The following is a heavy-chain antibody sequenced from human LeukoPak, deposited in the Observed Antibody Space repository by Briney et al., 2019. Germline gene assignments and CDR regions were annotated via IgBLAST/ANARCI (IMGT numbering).Heavy chain of an antibody. CDR3: ARDPPRRYCSSTSCYVGYYYYGMDV. V-gene: IGHV3-23*01. Sequence: PGGSLRLSCAASGFTFSSYAMSWVRQAPGKGLEWVSAISGSGGSTYYADSVKGRFTISRDNAKNSLYLQMNSLRAEDTAVYYCARDPPRRYCSSTSCYVGYYYYGMDVWGQGTTVTVSS. CDR2: ISGSGGST. J-gene: IGHJ6*02. CDR1: GFTFSSYA. D-gene: IGHD2-2*01.